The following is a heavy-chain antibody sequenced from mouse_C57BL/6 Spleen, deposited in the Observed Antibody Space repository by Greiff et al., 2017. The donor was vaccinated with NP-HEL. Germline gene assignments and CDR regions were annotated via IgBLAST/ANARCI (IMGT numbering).Heavy chain of an antibody. CDR2: INPNNGGT. CDR3: ALRGYYSNYGDD. Sequence: EVQLQASGPELVKPGASVKMSCKASGYTFTDYNMHWVKQSHGKSLEWIGYINPNNGGTSYNQNFKGKATLTVNKSSNTAYMELRSLTTEDSAVYYCALRGYYSNYGDDWGQGTTLTVSS. J-gene: IGHJ2*01. V-gene: IGHV1-22*01. CDR1: GYTFTDYN. D-gene: IGHD2-5*01.